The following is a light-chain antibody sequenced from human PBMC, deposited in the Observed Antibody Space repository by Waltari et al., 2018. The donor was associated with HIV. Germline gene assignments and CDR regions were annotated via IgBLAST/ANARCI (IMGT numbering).Light chain of an antibody. Sequence: QSALSQPASVSGSPGHSVTISCTGTNSDIGASDYVSWYQKFPDRVPRLLIYDVKKRPSGVSSRFSGSKAANTASLTISGLQPEDEADFYCASLSNSITLVVFGGGTHLTVL. V-gene: IGLV2-14*01. CDR1: NSDIGASDY. CDR3: ASLSNSITLVV. J-gene: IGLJ2*01. CDR2: DVK.